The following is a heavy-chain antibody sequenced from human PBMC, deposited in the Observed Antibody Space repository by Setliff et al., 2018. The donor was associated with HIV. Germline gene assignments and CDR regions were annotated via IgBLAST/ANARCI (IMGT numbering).Heavy chain of an antibody. CDR2: IYTSGST. Sequence: SETLSLTCTVSGGSISSGTYYWSWIRQPAGKGLEWIGRIYTSGSTNYNPSLKSRVTISVDTSKNQFSLKLSSVTAADAAVYYCARESYFYYFDYWGQGTLVTVSS. V-gene: IGHV4-61*02. J-gene: IGHJ4*02. CDR3: ARESYFYYFDY. CDR1: GGSISSGTYY. D-gene: IGHD3-10*01.